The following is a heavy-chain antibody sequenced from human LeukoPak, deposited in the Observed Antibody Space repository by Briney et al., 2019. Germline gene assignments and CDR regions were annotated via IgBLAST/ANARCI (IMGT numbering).Heavy chain of an antibody. V-gene: IGHV3-73*01. Sequence: GGSLRLSCAASGFTFSGSAMHWVRQASGKGLEWVGRIRSKANSYATAYAASVKGRFTISRDDSKNTAYLQMNSLKTEDTAVYYCTRHDYDSSGYYTNWFGPWGQGTLVTVSS. CDR3: TRHDYDSSGYYTNWFGP. CDR1: GFTFSGSA. D-gene: IGHD3-22*01. J-gene: IGHJ5*02. CDR2: IRSKANSYAT.